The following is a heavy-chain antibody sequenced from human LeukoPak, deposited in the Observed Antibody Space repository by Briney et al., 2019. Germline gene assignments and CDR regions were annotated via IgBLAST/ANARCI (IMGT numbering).Heavy chain of an antibody. Sequence: ASVKVSCKASGYTFTSYDINWVRQATGQGLEWMGWMNPNSGNTGYAQKFQGRVTMTRNTSISTAYMELSSLKASDTAMYYCATTRYYYGSGSYYFDYWGQGTLVTVSS. CDR3: ATTRYYYGSGSYYFDY. J-gene: IGHJ4*02. D-gene: IGHD3-10*01. CDR2: MNPNSGNT. V-gene: IGHV1-8*01. CDR1: GYTFTSYD.